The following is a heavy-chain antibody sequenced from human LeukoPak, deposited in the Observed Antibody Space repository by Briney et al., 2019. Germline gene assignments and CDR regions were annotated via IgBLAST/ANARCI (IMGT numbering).Heavy chain of an antibody. CDR1: GGSISSYY. V-gene: IGHV4-59*01. D-gene: IGHD3-3*01. J-gene: IGHJ2*01. CDR2: IYYSGST. Sequence: PSETLSLTCTVSGGSISSYYWSWLRQPPGKGLEWIGYIYYSGSTNYNPSLKSRVTISVDTSKNQFSLKLSSVTAADTAVYYCARRFEYYDFWSGYYRWYFDLWGRGTLVTVSS. CDR3: ARRFEYYDFWSGYYRWYFDL.